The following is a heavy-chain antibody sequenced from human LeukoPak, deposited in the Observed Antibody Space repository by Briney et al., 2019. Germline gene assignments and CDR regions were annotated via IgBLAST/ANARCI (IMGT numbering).Heavy chain of an antibody. CDR1: GGSISSSSYY. CDR2: IYYSGST. CDR3: ARGGYYFDY. D-gene: IGHD3-16*01. Sequence: SETLSLTCTVSGGSISSSSYYWGWIRQPPGKGLEWIGSIYYSGSTYYNPSLKSRVTMSVDTSKNQFSLKLSSVTAADTAVYYCARGGYYFDYWGQGTLVTVSS. V-gene: IGHV4-39*07. J-gene: IGHJ4*02.